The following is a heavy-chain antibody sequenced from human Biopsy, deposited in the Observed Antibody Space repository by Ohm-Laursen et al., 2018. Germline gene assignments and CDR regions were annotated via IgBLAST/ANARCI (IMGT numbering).Heavy chain of an antibody. D-gene: IGHD3-22*01. CDR1: GFNFSDYY. V-gene: IGHV3-11*01. Sequence: GSLRLSCAASGFNFSDYYMSWIRQAPGKGLEWISYIASSGGTTYYVDSVKGRSTISRDNAEKSLYLKMNSLSAEDTAVYYWARDTPETYDYDNDDNSPFPRRYIDYWGQGTLVIVSP. CDR3: ARDTPETYDYDNDDNSPFPRRYIDY. CDR2: IASSGGTT. J-gene: IGHJ4*02.